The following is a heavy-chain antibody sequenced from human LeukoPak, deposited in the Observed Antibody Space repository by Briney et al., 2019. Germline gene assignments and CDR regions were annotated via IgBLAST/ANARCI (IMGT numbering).Heavy chain of an antibody. D-gene: IGHD3-3*01. CDR2: ISSTNGHT. Sequence: GGSLRLSCAASGFSFSFSNMNWVRQAPGKGLEWVSYISSTNGHTYYADSVNGRFTISRDTAKNSLYLQMNSLRAEDTAVYYCARRGTIFGVVGAFDIWGQGTMVTVSS. CDR3: ARRGTIFGVVGAFDI. CDR1: GFSFSFSN. J-gene: IGHJ3*02. V-gene: IGHV3-21*06.